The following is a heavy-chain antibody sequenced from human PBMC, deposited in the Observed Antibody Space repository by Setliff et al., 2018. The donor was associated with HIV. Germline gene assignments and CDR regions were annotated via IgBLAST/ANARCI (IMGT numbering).Heavy chain of an antibody. CDR1: GFSFSTHS. V-gene: IGHV3-48*04. CDR2: MTSDSRTI. J-gene: IGHJ4*02. D-gene: IGHD1-26*01. Sequence: GESLKISCAASGFSFSTHSMHWVRQAPGKGLEWVAYMTSDSRTIYYADSVTGRFTISRDNAKSSVYLQMNTLRAEDTALYYCATSIEGAFHYWGQGTLVTVSS. CDR3: ATSIEGAFHY.